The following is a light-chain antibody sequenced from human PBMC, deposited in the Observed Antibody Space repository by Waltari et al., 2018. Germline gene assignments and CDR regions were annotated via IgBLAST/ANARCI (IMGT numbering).Light chain of an antibody. CDR3: AAWDDSLSGLV. V-gene: IGLV1-47*01. Sequence: QSVLTQPPSASGTPGQRVTISCSGSSSNIGNNYVYWYQHLPGAAPKLLIFKNNQRPSGVRDRFSDSKSGTSASLAISGLRSEDEADYYCAAWDDSLSGLVFGGGTKLSVL. CDR1: SSNIGNNY. J-gene: IGLJ3*02. CDR2: KNN.